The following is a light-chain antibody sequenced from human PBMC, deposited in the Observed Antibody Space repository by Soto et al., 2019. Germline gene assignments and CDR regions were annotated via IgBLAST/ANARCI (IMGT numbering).Light chain of an antibody. CDR2: GVS. CDR3: SSYTSSSTGV. CDR1: SSDVGAYNS. J-gene: IGLJ3*02. Sequence: QSALTQPASVSGSPGQSITISCTGTSTGTSSDVGAYNSVSWYQQHPGKAPKLMIYGVSHRPSGVSNRFSGTKSGNTASLTISGLQAEDEADYYCSSYTSSSTGVFGGGTKVTVL. V-gene: IGLV2-14*01.